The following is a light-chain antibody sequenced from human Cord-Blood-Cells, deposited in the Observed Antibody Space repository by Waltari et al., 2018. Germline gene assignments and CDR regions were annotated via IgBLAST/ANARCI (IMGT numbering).Light chain of an antibody. CDR2: TAS. J-gene: IGKJ1*01. CDR1: QSISRY. CDR3: QQRYSTPQT. V-gene: IGKV1-39*01. Sequence: DIQMTQPPSSPSASVGDRVTLTCRASQSISRYLNWYQQKPGKAPKPLIYTASSLQSEVPSRFSGSGSGTDFTLTISSLQPEDFATYYCQQRYSTPQTFGQGTKVEIK.